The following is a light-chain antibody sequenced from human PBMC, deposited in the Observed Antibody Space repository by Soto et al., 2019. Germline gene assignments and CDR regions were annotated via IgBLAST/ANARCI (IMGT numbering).Light chain of an antibody. CDR3: QQYGSSAWT. CDR1: QSVSSSY. V-gene: IGKV3-20*01. Sequence: EIVLTQSPGTLSLSPGERATLSCRASQSVSSSYLAWYQQKPGQAPRLLIYGASSRATSIPDRFSGSGSGTDFTITISRVEAEDFAVYYCQQYGSSAWTFGQGTKVEIK. J-gene: IGKJ1*01. CDR2: GAS.